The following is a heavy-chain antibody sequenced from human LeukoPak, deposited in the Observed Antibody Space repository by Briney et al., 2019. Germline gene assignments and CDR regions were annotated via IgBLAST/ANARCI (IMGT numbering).Heavy chain of an antibody. J-gene: IGHJ4*02. Sequence: PSETLSLTCNVSGGSISSYCWSWIRQPPGKGLEWIGYIYSSGSANYHPSLKSRVTISLDTSENHVSLRLTSVTAEDTAVYYCAREAPGGSGWTYFDYWGQGSLVTVSS. V-gene: IGHV4-59*01. CDR2: IYSSGSA. D-gene: IGHD6-19*01. CDR1: GGSISSYC. CDR3: AREAPGGSGWTYFDY.